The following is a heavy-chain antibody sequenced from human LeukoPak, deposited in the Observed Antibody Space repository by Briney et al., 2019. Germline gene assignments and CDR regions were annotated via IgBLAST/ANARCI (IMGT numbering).Heavy chain of an antibody. CDR3: ATRYSRGWYQLDY. V-gene: IGHV3-23*01. CDR1: GFTFSSYG. D-gene: IGHD6-19*01. Sequence: GGSLRLSCAASGFTFSSYGMSWVRQAPGKGLEWVSAISGSGGSTYYADSVKGRFTISRDNSKNTLYLQMNSLRAEDTAVYYCATRYSRGWYQLDYRGQGSLVTVSS. J-gene: IGHJ4*02. CDR2: ISGSGGST.